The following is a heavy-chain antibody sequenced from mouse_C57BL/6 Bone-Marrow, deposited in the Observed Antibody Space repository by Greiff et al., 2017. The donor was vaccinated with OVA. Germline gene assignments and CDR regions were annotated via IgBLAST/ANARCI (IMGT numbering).Heavy chain of an antibody. V-gene: IGHV1-15*01. CDR2: IDPETGGT. CDR1: GYTFTDYE. J-gene: IGHJ4*01. Sequence: QVQLQQSGAELVRPGASVTLSCKASGYTFTDYEMHWVKQTPVHGLEWIGAIDPETGGTAYNQKFKGKAILTADKSSSTAYMELRSLTSEDSAVYYCARSQLHYYGSSWAMDYWGQGTSVTVSS. CDR3: ARSQLHYYGSSWAMDY. D-gene: IGHD1-1*01.